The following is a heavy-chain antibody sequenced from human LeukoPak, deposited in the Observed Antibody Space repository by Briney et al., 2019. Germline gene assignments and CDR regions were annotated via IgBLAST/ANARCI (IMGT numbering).Heavy chain of an antibody. CDR1: GFTVSSNY. J-gene: IGHJ3*02. Sequence: GGSLRLSCAASGFTVSSNYMSWVRQAPGKGLEWVSVIYSGGSTYYADSVKGRFTISRDNSKNTLYLQMNSLRAEDTAVYYCAKDPNGDYIGTFDIWGQGTMVTVSS. D-gene: IGHD4-17*01. CDR3: AKDPNGDYIGTFDI. CDR2: IYSGGST. V-gene: IGHV3-53*01.